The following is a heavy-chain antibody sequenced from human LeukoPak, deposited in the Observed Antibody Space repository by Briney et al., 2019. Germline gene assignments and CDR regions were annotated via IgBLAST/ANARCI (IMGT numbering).Heavy chain of an antibody. Sequence: PSETLSLTCTVSGGSISSYYWSWIRQPPGKGLEWIGYIYYSGSTNYNPSLKSRVTISVDTSKNQFSLKLSSVTAADTAVYYCARVPYYYDSSGYFTATTVFDYWGQGTLVTVSS. J-gene: IGHJ4*02. CDR2: IYYSGST. CDR3: ARVPYYYDSSGYFTATTVFDY. CDR1: GGSISSYY. D-gene: IGHD3-22*01. V-gene: IGHV4-59*01.